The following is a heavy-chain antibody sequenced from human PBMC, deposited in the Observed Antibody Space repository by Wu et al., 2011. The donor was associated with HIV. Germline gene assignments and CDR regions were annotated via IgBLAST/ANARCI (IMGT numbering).Heavy chain of an antibody. J-gene: IGHJ6*03. CDR1: GNTFSGYA. V-gene: IGHV1-69*06. CDR2: ILPMFGST. Sequence: QVQLVQSGAEVKKAGSSVKVSCKASGNTFSGYAVSWVRQAPGQGLEWMGRILPMFGSTNYARKFQGRVTITADKSATTVYMELRSLRSEDTAMYYCARSGVSAEYYFYYM. D-gene: IGHD2-2*01. CDR3: ARSGVSAEYYFYYM.